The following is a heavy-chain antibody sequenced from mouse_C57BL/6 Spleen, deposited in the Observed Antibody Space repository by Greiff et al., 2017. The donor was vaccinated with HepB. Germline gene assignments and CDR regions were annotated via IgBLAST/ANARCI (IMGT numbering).Heavy chain of an antibody. CDR3: ARVEFDGYSVFAY. CDR1: GYTFTSYW. V-gene: IGHV1-69*01. CDR2: IDPSDSYT. J-gene: IGHJ3*01. Sequence: QVQLQQPGAELVMPGASVKLSCKASGYTFTSYWMHWVKQRPGQGLEWIGEIDPSDSYTNYNQKFKGKSTLTVDKSSSTAYMQLSSLTSEDSAVYYCARVEFDGYSVFAYWGQGTLVTVSA. D-gene: IGHD2-3*01.